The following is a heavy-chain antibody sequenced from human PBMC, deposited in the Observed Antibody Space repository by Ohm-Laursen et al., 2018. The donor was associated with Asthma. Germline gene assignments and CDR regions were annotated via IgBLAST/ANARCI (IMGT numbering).Heavy chain of an antibody. CDR3: ARAYCRSTSCYDY. V-gene: IGHV1-46*01. CDR1: GYTFTSYS. J-gene: IGHJ4*02. Sequence: EASVKVSCKASGYTFTSYSMHWVRQAPGQGLEWMGIINPNGGSTTYAQKFQGRVTMTRDTSTSTVYMDLSSLSSEDTAVYYCARAYCRSTSCYDYWGQGSLVTVSS. D-gene: IGHD2-2*01. CDR2: INPNGGST.